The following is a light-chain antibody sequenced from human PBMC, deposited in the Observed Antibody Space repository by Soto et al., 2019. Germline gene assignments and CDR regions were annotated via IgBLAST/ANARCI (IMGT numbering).Light chain of an antibody. V-gene: IGLV1-40*01. CDR1: SSNIGAGYD. Sequence: QSVLTQPPSVSGAPGQRVTISCTGSSSNIGAGYDVHWYQQLPGTAPKLPIYGNSNRPSGVPDRFSGSKSGTSASLAITGLQAEDEADYYCQSYDSSLSVRVVVFGGGTKVTVL. CDR3: QSYDSSLSVRVVV. CDR2: GNS. J-gene: IGLJ2*01.